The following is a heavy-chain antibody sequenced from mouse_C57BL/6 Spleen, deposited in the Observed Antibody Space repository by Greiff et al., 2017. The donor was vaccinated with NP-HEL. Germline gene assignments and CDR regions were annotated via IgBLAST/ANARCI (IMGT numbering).Heavy chain of an antibody. J-gene: IGHJ3*01. D-gene: IGHD2-1*01. V-gene: IGHV1-80*01. Sequence: QVQLKESGAELVKPGASVKISCKASGYAFSSYWMNWVKQRPGKGLEWIGQIYHGDGDTNYNGKFKGKATLTADKSSSTAYMQLSSLTSEDSAVYFCARKDGNWFAYWGQGTLVTVSA. CDR2: IYHGDGDT. CDR3: ARKDGNWFAY. CDR1: GYAFSSYW.